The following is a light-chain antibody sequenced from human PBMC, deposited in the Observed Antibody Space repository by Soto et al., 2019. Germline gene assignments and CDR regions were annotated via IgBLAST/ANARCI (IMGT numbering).Light chain of an antibody. Sequence: EVVLTQSPGTLSLSPGERAALSCRVSQSVSNSYLAWYQQKPGQAHSLLIYGASSRATDIPDRFSGSGSGTDFTLTISRLEPEDSAVYYCQLYGSSPGITFGQGTRLEIK. CDR1: QSVSNSY. CDR3: QLYGSSPGIT. J-gene: IGKJ5*01. V-gene: IGKV3-20*01. CDR2: GAS.